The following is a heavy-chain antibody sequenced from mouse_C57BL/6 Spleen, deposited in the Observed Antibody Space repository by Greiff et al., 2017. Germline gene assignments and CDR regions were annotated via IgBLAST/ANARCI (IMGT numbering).Heavy chain of an antibody. J-gene: IGHJ3*01. Sequence: QVQLQQPGAELVRPGTSVKLSCKASGYTFTSYWMHWVKQRPGQGLEWIGVIDPSDSYTNYNQKFKGKATLTVDTSSSTAYMQLSRLTSEDSAVYYCARSRLTAAWFAYWGQGTLVTVSA. V-gene: IGHV1-59*01. D-gene: IGHD4-1*01. CDR1: GYTFTSYW. CDR3: ARSRLTAAWFAY. CDR2: IDPSDSYT.